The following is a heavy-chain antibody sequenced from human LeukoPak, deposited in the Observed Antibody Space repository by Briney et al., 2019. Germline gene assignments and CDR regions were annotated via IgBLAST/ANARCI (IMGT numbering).Heavy chain of an antibody. Sequence: GSLRLSCAASGFTFSSYSMNWIRQAPGKGLEWVSSISSSSSYIYYADSVKSRFTISRDNGKNSLYLQMNSLRAEDTAVYYCATGSGYPYYFDYWGQGTLVTVSS. CDR2: ISSSSSYI. V-gene: IGHV3-21*01. D-gene: IGHD5-12*01. J-gene: IGHJ4*02. CDR3: ATGSGYPYYFDY. CDR1: GFTFSSYS.